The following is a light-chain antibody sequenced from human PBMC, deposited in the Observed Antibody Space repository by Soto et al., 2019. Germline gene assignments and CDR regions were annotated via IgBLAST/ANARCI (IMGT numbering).Light chain of an antibody. J-gene: IGLJ2*01. V-gene: IGLV2-11*01. Sequence: QSALTQPASVSGSPGQSVTISCTGTSSNVGGYNFVSWYRQEPGKAPKLMVYDVSKRPSGVPDRFSGSKSGNTASLTISGLQAEDEGDYYCCSYAGSFTLLFGGGTKLTVL. CDR3: CSYAGSFTLL. CDR2: DVS. CDR1: SSNVGGYNF.